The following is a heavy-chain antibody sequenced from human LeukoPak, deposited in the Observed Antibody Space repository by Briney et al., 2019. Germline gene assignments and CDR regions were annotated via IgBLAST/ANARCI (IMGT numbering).Heavy chain of an antibody. V-gene: IGHV1-69*13. J-gene: IGHJ6*03. Sequence: GASVKVSCKASGGTFSSYAISWVRQAPGQGLEWMGGIIPIFGTANYAQKFQGRVTITADESTSTAYMELSSLRSEDTAVYYCASTYLNRAPYYYYYMDVWGKGTTVTVSS. CDR1: GGTFSSYA. CDR3: ASTYLNRAPYYYYYMDV. CDR2: IIPIFGTA. D-gene: IGHD1-14*01.